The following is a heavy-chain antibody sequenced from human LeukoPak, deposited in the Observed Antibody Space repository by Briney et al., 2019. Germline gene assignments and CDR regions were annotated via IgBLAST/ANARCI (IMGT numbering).Heavy chain of an antibody. Sequence: TSETLSLTCAVYGGSFSGYYSSWIRQPPGKGLEWIGEINHSGSTNYNPSLKSRVTISVDTSKNQLSLKLSSVTAADTAVYYCGRGVGRGHYYGMDVWGQGTTVTVSS. CDR1: GGSFSGYY. CDR3: GRGVGRGHYYGMDV. J-gene: IGHJ6*02. CDR2: INHSGST. D-gene: IGHD3-10*01. V-gene: IGHV4-34*01.